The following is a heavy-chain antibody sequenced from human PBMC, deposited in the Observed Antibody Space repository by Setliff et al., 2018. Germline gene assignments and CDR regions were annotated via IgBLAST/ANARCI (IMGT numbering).Heavy chain of an antibody. CDR2: FHTGGST. Sequence: PSETLSLTCTVSGGSISSGSYYWSYWTWIRQPAGKGLEWIGHFHTGGSTNYNRSLRSRVSISVDTSKNQFSLKLSSVTAADTATYYCARAGPTVTFFRVLVISWWDPWGQGSLVTVSS. J-gene: IGHJ5*02. V-gene: IGHV4-61*09. CDR3: ARAGPTVTFFRVLVISWWDP. D-gene: IGHD3-3*01. CDR1: GGSISSGSYY.